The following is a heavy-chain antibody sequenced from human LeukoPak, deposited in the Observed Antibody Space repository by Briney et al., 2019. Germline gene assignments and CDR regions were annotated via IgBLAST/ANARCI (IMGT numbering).Heavy chain of an antibody. Sequence: SQALSLTCTVSGGSISSGGYYWSWIRQHPGKGLEWIGYIYYSGSTYYNPSLKSRVTISVDTSKNQFSLKLSSVTAADTAVYYCARETTYYYGSETFDIWGQGTMVTVSS. J-gene: IGHJ3*02. CDR3: ARETTYYYGSETFDI. D-gene: IGHD3-10*01. V-gene: IGHV4-31*03. CDR2: IYYSGST. CDR1: GGSISSGGYY.